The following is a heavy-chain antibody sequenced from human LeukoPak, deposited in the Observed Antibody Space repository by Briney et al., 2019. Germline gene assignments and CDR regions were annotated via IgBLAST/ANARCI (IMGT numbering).Heavy chain of an antibody. CDR3: AKRLSYYFDY. J-gene: IGHJ4*02. CDR1: GFTFSSYA. Sequence: GGSLRLSCSASGFTFSSYAMHWVRQAPGKGLEYVSAISSNGDTYYADSVKGRFTISRDNSKNTLYLQMNSLRAEDTAVYYCAKRLSYYFDYWGQGTLVTVSS. V-gene: IGHV3-64*04. CDR2: ISSNGDT.